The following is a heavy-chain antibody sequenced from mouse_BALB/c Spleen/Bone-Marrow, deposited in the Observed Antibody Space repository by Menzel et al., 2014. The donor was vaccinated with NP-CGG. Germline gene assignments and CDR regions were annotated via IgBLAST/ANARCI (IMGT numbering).Heavy chain of an antibody. CDR1: GFNIKDTY. D-gene: IGHD1-2*01. Sequence: EVQLQQSGAELVKPGASVKLSCTASGFNIKDTYMHWVKQRPEQGLGWIGRIDPANGNTKYDPKFQGKATITADTSSNTAYLQLSSLTSEDTAVYYCAYNSSLRLYYFDYWGQGTTLTVSS. J-gene: IGHJ2*01. V-gene: IGHV14-3*02. CDR2: IDPANGNT. CDR3: AYNSSLRLYYFDY.